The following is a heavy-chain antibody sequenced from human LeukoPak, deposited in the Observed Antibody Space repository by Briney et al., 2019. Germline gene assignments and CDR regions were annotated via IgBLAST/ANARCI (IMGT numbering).Heavy chain of an antibody. Sequence: ASVKVSCKVSGYTLTELSMHWVRQAPGKGLEWMGGFDPEDGETIYAQKFQGRVTMTRDMSTSTVYMELSSLRSEDTAVYYCAGDNVGDSSRFESAAGGDYWGQGTLVTVSS. V-gene: IGHV1-24*01. D-gene: IGHD6-13*01. CDR1: GYTLTELS. CDR2: FDPEDGET. J-gene: IGHJ4*02. CDR3: AGDNVGDSSRFESAAGGDY.